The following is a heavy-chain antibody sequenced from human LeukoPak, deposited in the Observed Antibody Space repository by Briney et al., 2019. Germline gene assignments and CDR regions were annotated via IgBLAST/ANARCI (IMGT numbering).Heavy chain of an antibody. CDR1: GLSLTTHG. J-gene: IGHJ5*01. V-gene: IGHV3-33*01. D-gene: IGHD5-18*01. Sequence: GKSLRLSCAASGLSLTTHGMHWVRQAPGKGLEWVAVIWYDGSNKYYADSVKGRFTISRDNSKNTLYLQMNSLRAEDTAVYYCASVYSYGWFDYWGQGTLVTVSS. CDR3: ASVYSYGWFDY. CDR2: IWYDGSNK.